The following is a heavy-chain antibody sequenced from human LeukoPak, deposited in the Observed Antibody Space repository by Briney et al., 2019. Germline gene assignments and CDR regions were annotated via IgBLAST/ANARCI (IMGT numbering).Heavy chain of an antibody. Sequence: ASVKVSCKASGGTFSSYAISWVRQAPGQGLEWMGGIIPIFGTANYAQKFQGRVTITADESTSTAYMELSSLRSEDTAVYYCASCEPHEPIKLYYYDSGGYSPYYWGQGTLVTVSS. CDR3: ASCEPHEPIKLYYYDSGGYSPYY. D-gene: IGHD3-22*01. V-gene: IGHV1-69*01. J-gene: IGHJ4*02. CDR2: IIPIFGTA. CDR1: GGTFSSYA.